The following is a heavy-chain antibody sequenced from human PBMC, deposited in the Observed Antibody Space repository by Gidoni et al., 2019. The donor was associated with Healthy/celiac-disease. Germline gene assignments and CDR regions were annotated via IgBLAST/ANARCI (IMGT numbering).Heavy chain of an antibody. J-gene: IGHJ4*02. CDR3: ARGPTNNWNYVGY. Sequence: QVQLVESGGGVVQPGRSLRLSCAASGFTFSSYAMHWVRQAPGKGLEWVAVISYDGSNKYYADSVKGRFTISRDNSKNTLYLQMNSLRAEDTAVYYCARGPTNNWNYVGYWGQGTLVTVSS. CDR2: ISYDGSNK. V-gene: IGHV3-30-3*01. CDR1: GFTFSSYA. D-gene: IGHD1-20*01.